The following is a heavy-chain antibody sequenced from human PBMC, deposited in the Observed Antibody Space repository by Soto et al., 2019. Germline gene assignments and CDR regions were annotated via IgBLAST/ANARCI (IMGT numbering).Heavy chain of an antibody. V-gene: IGHV4-34*01. D-gene: IGHD1-1*01. CDR1: GQSFSGHS. CDR2: INESGST. Sequence: QVQLQQWGAGLVKPSETLSLSCAVYGQSFSGHSWAWIRQPPGKGLGWIGEINESGSTYYNPSLESRVTISTDTSKNQFSLKLSSVSAADTAAYFCARGSGIVALPGELEDVKYDYWGQGTLVNVSS. CDR3: ARGSGIVALPGELEDVKYDY. J-gene: IGHJ4*02.